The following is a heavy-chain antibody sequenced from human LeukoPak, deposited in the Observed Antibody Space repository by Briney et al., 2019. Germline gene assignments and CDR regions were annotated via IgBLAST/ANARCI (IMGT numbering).Heavy chain of an antibody. CDR1: GGSISSTSYY. J-gene: IGHJ4*02. Sequence: SETLSLTCTVSGGSISSTSYYWGWIRQPPGKGLEWIGSIYYSGSTYHNPTLKSRVTISVDTSKNQFSLKLSSVTAADTAVYYCARLGGYYYDSSGYYYERYYFDYWGQGTLVTVSP. D-gene: IGHD3-22*01. CDR3: ARLGGYYYDSSGYYYERYYFDY. V-gene: IGHV4-39*01. CDR2: IYYSGST.